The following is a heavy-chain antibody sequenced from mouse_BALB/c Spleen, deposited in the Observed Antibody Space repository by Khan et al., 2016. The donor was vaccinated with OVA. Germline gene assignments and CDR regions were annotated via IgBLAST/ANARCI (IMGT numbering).Heavy chain of an antibody. Sequence: EVKLEESGGGLVQPGGSMKLSCVASGFSFSNYWMNWVRQSPEKGLEWVAEISLKSDDYVTHYAESRKGRFTNSRDDSKSSVYMQMNNIKAEDTGIYYCWILLWGQGTTLTVSA. CDR1: GFSFSNYW. J-gene: IGHJ2*01. CDR2: ISLKSDDYVT. CDR3: WILL. V-gene: IGHV6-6*02.